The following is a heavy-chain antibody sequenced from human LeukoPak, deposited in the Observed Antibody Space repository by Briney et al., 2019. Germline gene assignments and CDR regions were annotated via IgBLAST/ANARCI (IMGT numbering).Heavy chain of an antibody. J-gene: IGHJ4*02. Sequence: PGGSLRLSCTVSGFTFSDYYMTWVRQAPGKGLEWLSYISGNSGDINYLDSVRGRFTISRGNAKNSLYLQMNSLRVEDTAVYYCTRDPRRLDYLGQGTLVTVSS. V-gene: IGHV3-11*05. CDR2: ISGNSGDI. CDR3: TRDPRRLDY. CDR1: GFTFSDYY.